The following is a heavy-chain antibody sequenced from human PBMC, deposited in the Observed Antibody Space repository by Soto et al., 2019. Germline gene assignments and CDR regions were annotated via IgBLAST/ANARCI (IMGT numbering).Heavy chain of an antibody. CDR1: GYTFNIYW. Sequence: LGESLKISCKGSGYTFNIYWIASVRQMPGKGLEWMGVIYPVDSDTRYSPSFQGQVTISVDKSINTAYLQWSSLQASDTAIYYCARQDGDGLFYFDYWGQGTPVTSP. D-gene: IGHD4-17*01. V-gene: IGHV5-51*01. CDR3: ARQDGDGLFYFDY. J-gene: IGHJ4*02. CDR2: IYPVDSDT.